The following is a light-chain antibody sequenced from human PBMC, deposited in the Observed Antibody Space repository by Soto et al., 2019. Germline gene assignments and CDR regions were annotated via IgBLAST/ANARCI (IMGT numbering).Light chain of an antibody. CDR1: QSVSSSY. CDR3: QHYDSLPIT. J-gene: IGKJ5*01. Sequence: EIVLTQSPGTLSLSPGERATLSCRASQSVSSSYLAWYQQKPGQPPRLLIYGASSRATGIPGRFSGSGSGTDFTLTISRLEPEDFAVFYCQHYDSLPITFGQGTRLRL. CDR2: GAS. V-gene: IGKV3-20*01.